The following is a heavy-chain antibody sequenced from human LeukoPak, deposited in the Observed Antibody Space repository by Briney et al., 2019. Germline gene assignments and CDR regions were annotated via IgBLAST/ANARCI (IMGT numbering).Heavy chain of an antibody. D-gene: IGHD3-9*01. CDR1: GFTFSDYY. CDR3: ARAYRYFDWLSQPYYYGMDV. Sequence: GGSLRLSCAASGFTFSDYYMSWIRQAPGKGLEWVSYISSSGSTIYYADSVKGRFTISRDNAKNSLYLQMNSLRSEDTAVYYCARAYRYFDWLSQPYYYGMDVWGQGTTVTVSS. CDR2: ISSSGSTI. V-gene: IGHV3-11*01. J-gene: IGHJ6*02.